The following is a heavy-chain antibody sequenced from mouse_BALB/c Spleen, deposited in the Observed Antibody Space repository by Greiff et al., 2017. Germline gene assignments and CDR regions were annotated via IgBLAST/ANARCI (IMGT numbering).Heavy chain of an antibody. J-gene: IGHJ4*01. D-gene: IGHD2-10*02. V-gene: IGHV5-6-5*01. Sequence: EVQGVESGGGLVKPGGSLKLSCAASGFTFSSYAMSWVRQTPEKRLEWVASISSGGSTYYPDSVKGRFTISRDNARNILYLQMSSLRSEDTAMYYCARGYGNYVSAMDYWGQGTSVTVSS. CDR1: GFTFSSYA. CDR2: ISSGGST. CDR3: ARGYGNYVSAMDY.